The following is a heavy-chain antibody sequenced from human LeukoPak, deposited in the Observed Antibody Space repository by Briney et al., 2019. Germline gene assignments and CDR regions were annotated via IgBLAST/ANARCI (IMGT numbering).Heavy chain of an antibody. D-gene: IGHD2-2*02. V-gene: IGHV3-53*01. J-gene: IGHJ1*01. CDR3: ARVLYNGGYIQY. CDR2: IYKDGRT. Sequence: PGGSLRLSCAASGFTVNSNYMSWVRQAPGKGLERVSIIYKDGRTYYADSVKGRFTISRDNSRNMLYLQVSSLRAEDTAVYYCARVLYNGGYIQYWGQGTLVTVSS. CDR1: GFTVNSNY.